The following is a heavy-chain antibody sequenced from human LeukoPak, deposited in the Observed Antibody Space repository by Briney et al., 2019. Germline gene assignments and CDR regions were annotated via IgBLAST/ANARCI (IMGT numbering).Heavy chain of an antibody. V-gene: IGHV3-30*18. D-gene: IGHD6-19*01. CDR2: ISYDGSNT. J-gene: IGHJ4*02. CDR1: GFTFSSYG. Sequence: GGSLRLSCAASGFTFSSYGMHWVRQAPGKGLEWVAVISYDGSNTYYADSVKGRFTISRDNSKNTLYLQMNTLRAEDTALYYCAKDPFSCRSSDCHGIDYWGQGTLVTVSS. CDR3: AKDPFSCRSSDCHGIDY.